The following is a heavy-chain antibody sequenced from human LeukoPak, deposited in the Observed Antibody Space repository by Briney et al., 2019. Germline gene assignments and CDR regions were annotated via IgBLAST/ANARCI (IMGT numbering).Heavy chain of an antibody. CDR2: IYHSGST. V-gene: IGHV4-4*02. CDR1: GGSISSSNW. CDR3: ARVGGSYFPPYYYYYMDV. Sequence: PSGTLSLTCAVSGGSISSSNWWSWVRQPPGKGLEWIGEIYHSGSTNYNPSLKSRVTISVDKSKNQFSLKLSSVTAAGTAVYYCARVGGSYFPPYYYYYMDVWGKGTTVTISS. D-gene: IGHD1-26*01. J-gene: IGHJ6*03.